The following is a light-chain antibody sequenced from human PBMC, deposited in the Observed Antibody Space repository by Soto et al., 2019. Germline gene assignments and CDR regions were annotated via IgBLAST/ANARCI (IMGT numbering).Light chain of an antibody. V-gene: IGKV3-11*01. Sequence: EIVLTQSPATLSLSPGERATLSCRASQSVSSYLAWYQQKPGQAPRLLIYDASNRATGIPARFSGSGSGTDFTLTISSLEPEDFALYYCQQRSYWPPYTFGQGTKLEIK. CDR2: DAS. CDR3: QQRSYWPPYT. J-gene: IGKJ2*01. CDR1: QSVSSY.